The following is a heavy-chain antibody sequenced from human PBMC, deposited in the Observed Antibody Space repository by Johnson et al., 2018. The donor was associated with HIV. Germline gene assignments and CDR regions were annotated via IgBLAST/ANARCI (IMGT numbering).Heavy chain of an antibody. CDR3: AKDEEGYSSAWSAGNAFDI. J-gene: IGHJ3*02. D-gene: IGHD6-13*01. CDR1: GFIFSSYG. CDR2: IRFDGSNK. Sequence: QVQLVESGGGVVQRGGSLRLACAASGFIFSSYGMHWVRQAPGKGLEWVAFIRFDGSNKFYADSVKGRFTLSRVNSKNTLYLQMNSLKADDTAISYCAKDEEGYSSAWSAGNAFDIWGQGTMVTVSS. V-gene: IGHV3-30*02.